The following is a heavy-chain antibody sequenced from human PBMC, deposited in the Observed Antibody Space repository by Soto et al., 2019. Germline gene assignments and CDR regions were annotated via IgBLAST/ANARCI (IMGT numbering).Heavy chain of an antibody. D-gene: IGHD3-16*01. V-gene: IGHV1-8*01. CDR3: ARGIVRNDYIWGTPLEDMDV. J-gene: IGHJ6*03. CDR2: MNPNSGNT. CDR1: GYTFTSYD. Sequence: ASVKVSCKASGYTFTSYDINWVRQATGQGLEWMGWMNPNSGNTGYAQKFQGRVTMTRNTSISTAYMELSSLRSEDTAVYYCARGIVRNDYIWGTPLEDMDVWGKGTTVTVSS.